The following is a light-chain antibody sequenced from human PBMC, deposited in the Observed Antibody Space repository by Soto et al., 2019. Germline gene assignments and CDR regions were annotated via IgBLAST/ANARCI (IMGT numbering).Light chain of an antibody. V-gene: IGKV1-39*01. CDR1: QSIDIY. CDR2: SAS. J-gene: IGKJ1*01. CDR3: QQSYSHPT. Sequence: QLTQSPSSLSASVGDRVTITCRASQSIDIYLHWYQQKPGKAPKPLIYSASSSQRGVPSRFSGSGSGTDFTLTISSLQPEDSATYYCQQSYSHPTFGQGTKVEVK.